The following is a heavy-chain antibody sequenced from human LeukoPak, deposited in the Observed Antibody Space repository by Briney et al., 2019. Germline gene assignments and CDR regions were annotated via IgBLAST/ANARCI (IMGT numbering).Heavy chain of an antibody. V-gene: IGHV3-21*01. D-gene: IGHD5-18*01. CDR3: ARGRAMGDNYFDY. J-gene: IGHJ4*02. Sequence: PGGSLRLSCAASGFTFSAYGMNWVRQAPGKGLEWVSSISSSSSYIFYAESVKGRFTISRDDAKNSLYLQMNSLRAEDTAVYYCARGRAMGDNYFDYWGQGTLVTVSS. CDR1: GFTFSAYG. CDR2: ISSSSSYI.